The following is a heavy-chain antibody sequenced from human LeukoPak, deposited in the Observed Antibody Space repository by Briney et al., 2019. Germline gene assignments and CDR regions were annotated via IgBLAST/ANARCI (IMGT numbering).Heavy chain of an antibody. V-gene: IGHV1-2*02. CDR3: ARVVDSTSWPGEFVLAFDI. CDR1: GYTFTIYD. J-gene: IGHJ3*02. Sequence: SVNVSCNASGYTFTIYDNNWLRQATAPGLELMGWIIPNSGGTTYAQKSESRITMTRSTSINTAHIVLSRLRSADTAVYYCARVVDSTSWPGEFVLAFDIWGQGTMVTVFS. CDR2: IIPNSGGT. D-gene: IGHD6-13*01.